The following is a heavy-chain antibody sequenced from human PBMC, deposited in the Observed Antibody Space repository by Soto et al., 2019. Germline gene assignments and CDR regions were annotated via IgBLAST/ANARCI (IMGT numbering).Heavy chain of an antibody. Sequence: GGSLRLSCAASGFTFSSYGMHWVRQAPGKGLEWVAVISYDGSNKYYADSVKGRFTISRDNSKNTLYLQMNSLRAEDTAVYYCAKFPGYYYDSGGYYSSNWGQGTLVTVSS. CDR2: ISYDGSNK. CDR3: AKFPGYYYDSGGYYSSN. CDR1: GFTFSSYG. J-gene: IGHJ4*02. V-gene: IGHV3-30*18. D-gene: IGHD3-22*01.